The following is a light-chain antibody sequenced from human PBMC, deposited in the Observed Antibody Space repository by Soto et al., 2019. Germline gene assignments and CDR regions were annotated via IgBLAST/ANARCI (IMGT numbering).Light chain of an antibody. J-gene: IGKJ3*01. V-gene: IGKV3D-20*02. CDR1: RSVSSNY. CDR2: RAS. CDR3: RQRSNWAFP. Sequence: EIVLTQSPGTLSLSPGETATPSCRASRSVSSNYLAWYQQRPGQAPRLLIIRASSRATGIPDRFTGSGSGTDFTLTISSLEPEDFAVYYCRQRSNWAFPFGPGTKVDIK.